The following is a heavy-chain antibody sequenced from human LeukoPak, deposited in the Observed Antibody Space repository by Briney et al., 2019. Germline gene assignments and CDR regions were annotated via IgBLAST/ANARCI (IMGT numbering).Heavy chain of an antibody. Sequence: GGSLRLSCAASGFTFSSYAMSWVRQAPGKGLEWVSAISGSGGSTYYADSVKGRFTISRDNSKNTLYLQMNSLRAEDTAVYYCAKEYDFWSGPLYCFDYWGQGTLVTVSS. CDR3: AKEYDFWSGPLYCFDY. CDR1: GFTFSSYA. D-gene: IGHD3-3*01. CDR2: ISGSGGST. J-gene: IGHJ4*02. V-gene: IGHV3-23*01.